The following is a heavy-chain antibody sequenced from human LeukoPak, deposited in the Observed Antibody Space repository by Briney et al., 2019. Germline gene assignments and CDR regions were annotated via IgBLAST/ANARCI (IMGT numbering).Heavy chain of an antibody. Sequence: SETLSLTCTVSDTSINTYYWSWIRQPAGKGLEWIGHIYATGTTNYNPSLNSRVTMSIDTSKNQFSLNLNSVTAADTAVYYCARRPPSYSDNSGTYYLGGFDYWGQGTLVTVSS. D-gene: IGHD3-10*01. CDR1: DTSINTYY. CDR3: ARRPPSYSDNSGTYYLGGFDY. CDR2: IYATGTT. V-gene: IGHV4-4*07. J-gene: IGHJ4*02.